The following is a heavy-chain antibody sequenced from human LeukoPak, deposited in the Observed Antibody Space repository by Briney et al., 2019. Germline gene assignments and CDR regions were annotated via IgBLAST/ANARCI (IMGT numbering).Heavy chain of an antibody. V-gene: IGHV1-69*04. Sequence: GASVKVSRKASGGTFSSYAISWVRQAPGQGLEWMGRIIPILGIANYAQKFQGRVTITADKSTSTAYMELSSLRSEDTAVYYCAREPIRDGYFDYWGQGTLVTVSS. D-gene: IGHD3-9*01. J-gene: IGHJ4*02. CDR2: IIPILGIA. CDR3: AREPIRDGYFDY. CDR1: GGTFSSYA.